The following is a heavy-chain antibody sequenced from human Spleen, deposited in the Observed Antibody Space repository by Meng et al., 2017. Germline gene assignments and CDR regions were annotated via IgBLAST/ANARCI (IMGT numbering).Heavy chain of an antibody. D-gene: IGHD3-10*01. J-gene: IGHJ4*02. CDR1: AYAFDSYG. CDR2: FVNYADT. Sequence: QFHLLQYGPEVKKPGAPVRVSCQASAYAFDSYGISWVRQAPGQGLEWMGWFVNYADTYPAPKCQDRVTMTTDTHTNTVFMELRSLTSDDTAVYYCVRGTPGRSYCDYWGQGALVTVSS. CDR3: VRGTPGRSYCDY. V-gene: IGHV1-18*01.